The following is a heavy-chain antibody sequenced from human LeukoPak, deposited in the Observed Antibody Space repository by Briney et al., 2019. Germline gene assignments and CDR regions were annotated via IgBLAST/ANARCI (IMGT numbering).Heavy chain of an antibody. D-gene: IGHD6-13*01. J-gene: IGHJ5*02. V-gene: IGHV1-18*04. CDR1: GYTFTSYG. CDR2: ISAYNGNT. Sequence: APVKVSCKASGYTFTSYGISWVRQAPGQGLEWMGWISAYNGNTNYAQKLQGRVTMTTDTSTSTAYMELRSLRSDDTAVYYCARQSAAANWFDPWGQGTLVTVSS. CDR3: ARQSAAANWFDP.